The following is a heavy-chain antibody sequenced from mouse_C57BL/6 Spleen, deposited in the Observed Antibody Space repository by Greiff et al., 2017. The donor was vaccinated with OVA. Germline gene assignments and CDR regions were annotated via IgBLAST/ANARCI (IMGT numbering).Heavy chain of an antibody. D-gene: IGHD1-1*01. CDR1: GFTFSSYG. V-gene: IGHV5-6*01. CDR3: ARGDTTVDY. Sequence: EVKLMESGGDLVKPGGSLKLSCAASGFTFSSYGMSWVRQTPDTRLEWVATISSGGSYTYYPDSVKGRFTISRDNAKNTLYLQMSSLKSEDTAMYYCARGDTTVDYWGQGTTLTVSS. J-gene: IGHJ2*01. CDR2: ISSGGSYT.